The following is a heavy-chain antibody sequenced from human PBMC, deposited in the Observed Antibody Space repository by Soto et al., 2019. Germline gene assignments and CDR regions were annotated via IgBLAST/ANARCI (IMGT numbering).Heavy chain of an antibody. CDR2: ILPIVDAT. J-gene: IGHJ3*02. D-gene: IGHD4-17*01. CDR3: AGPPPNDDGDHDAFDI. V-gene: IGHV1-69*12. Sequence: QVQLVQSGTEVKKPGSSVKVSCKASGGTFSRHAVNWVRQAPGQGLEWMGAILPIVDATNDAQKFQDRVTITADESTGTLYLELRSLTSEDTAVYFSAGPPPNDDGDHDAFDIWGKGTLVIVSS. CDR1: GGTFSRHA.